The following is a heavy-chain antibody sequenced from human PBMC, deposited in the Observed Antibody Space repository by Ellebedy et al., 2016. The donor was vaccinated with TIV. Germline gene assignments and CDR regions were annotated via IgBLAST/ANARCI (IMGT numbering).Heavy chain of an antibody. CDR1: GYTFTSYG. V-gene: IGHV1-18*01. CDR2: ISAYNGNT. CDR3: ARDIFCDTACDASDI. D-gene: IGHD3-3*01. Sequence: AASVKVSCKTSGYTFTSYGISWVRQAPGQGLEWMGWISAYNGNTNYAQKLQGRVTMTTDTSTSTAYMELRSLRSDDTALYYCARDIFCDTACDASDIWGQGTMVTVSS. J-gene: IGHJ3*02.